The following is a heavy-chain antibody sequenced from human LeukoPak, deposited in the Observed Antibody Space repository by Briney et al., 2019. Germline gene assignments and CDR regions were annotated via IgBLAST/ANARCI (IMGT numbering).Heavy chain of an antibody. CDR3: AGSGYSSGWYFSRSYYYYYYMDV. J-gene: IGHJ6*03. Sequence: ASVKVSCKASGYTFTSYDINWVRQATGQGLEWMGWMNPNSGNTGYAQKFQGRVTMTRNTSISTAYMELSSLRSEDTAVYYCAGSGYSSGWYFSRSYYYYYYMDVWGKGTTVTISS. CDR1: GYTFTSYD. V-gene: IGHV1-8*01. CDR2: MNPNSGNT. D-gene: IGHD6-19*01.